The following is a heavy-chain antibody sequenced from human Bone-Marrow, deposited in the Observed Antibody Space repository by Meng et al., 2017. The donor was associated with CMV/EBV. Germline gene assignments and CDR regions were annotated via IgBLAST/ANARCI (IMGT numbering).Heavy chain of an antibody. V-gene: IGHV4-39*07. J-gene: IGHJ4*02. CDR3: AREGYKITMVRGALSAGDDD. D-gene: IGHD3-10*01. CDR1: GGSISSSSYY. Sequence: SETLSLTCTVSGGSISSSSYYWGWIRQPPGKGLEWIGSIYYSGSTYYNPSLKSRVTISVDTSKNQFSLKLSSVTAADTAVYYCAREGYKITMVRGALSAGDDDWGQGTRVTVSS. CDR2: IYYSGST.